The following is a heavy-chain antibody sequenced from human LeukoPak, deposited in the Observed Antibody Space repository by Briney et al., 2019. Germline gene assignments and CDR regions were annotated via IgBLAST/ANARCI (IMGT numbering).Heavy chain of an antibody. CDR1: GYTFTSYY. J-gene: IGHJ4*02. D-gene: IGHD3-22*01. CDR2: INPSGGST. Sequence: ASVKVSCKASGYTFTSYYIHLVRQAPGQGFEWMAIINPSGGSTSYAQKFQGRVTMTRDMSTSTVYMELSSLRSEDTAVYYCAREGDSSGSFDYWGQGTLVTVSS. CDR3: AREGDSSGSFDY. V-gene: IGHV1-46*01.